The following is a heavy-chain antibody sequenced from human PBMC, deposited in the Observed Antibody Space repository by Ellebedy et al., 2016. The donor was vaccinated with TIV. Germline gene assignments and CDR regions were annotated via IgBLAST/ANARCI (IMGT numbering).Heavy chain of an antibody. J-gene: IGHJ4*02. CDR1: GDSITSYY. Sequence: SETLSLTCTVSGDSITSYYWSWIRQPPGKGLEWIGSIYYSGSTYYNPSLKSRVTISVDTSKNQFSLKLSSVTAADTAVYYCAAGSGWYGIYFDYWGQGTLVTVSS. D-gene: IGHD6-19*01. V-gene: IGHV4-59*04. CDR3: AAGSGWYGIYFDY. CDR2: IYYSGST.